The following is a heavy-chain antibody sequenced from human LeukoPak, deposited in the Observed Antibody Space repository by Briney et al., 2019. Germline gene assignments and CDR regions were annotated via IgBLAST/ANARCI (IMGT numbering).Heavy chain of an antibody. V-gene: IGHV1-2*02. CDR3: ARGAGAAMVTPDY. J-gene: IGHJ4*02. D-gene: IGHD5-18*01. Sequence: ASVKVSCKASGYTFTGYYMHWVRQAPGQGLEWMGWINPNRGGTNYAQKFQGRVTMTRDTSISTAYMELSRLRSDDTAVYYCARGAGAAMVTPDYWGQGTLVTVSS. CDR2: INPNRGGT. CDR1: GYTFTGYY.